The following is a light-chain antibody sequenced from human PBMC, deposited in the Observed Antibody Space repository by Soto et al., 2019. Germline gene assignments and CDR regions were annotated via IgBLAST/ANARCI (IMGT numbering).Light chain of an antibody. Sequence: EIVTTQSPATLSVSPGERVTLSCRASQSVSSNLAWYQHKLGQAPRLLIYGASTRATGIPARSSGSGSGTEFTLTISSLQSEDFAVYSCQQYNNWPWTFGQGTKVDIK. V-gene: IGKV3-15*01. CDR2: GAS. CDR3: QQYNNWPWT. CDR1: QSVSSN. J-gene: IGKJ1*01.